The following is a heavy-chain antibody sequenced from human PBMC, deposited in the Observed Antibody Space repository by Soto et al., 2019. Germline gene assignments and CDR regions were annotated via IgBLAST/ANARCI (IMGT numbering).Heavy chain of an antibody. CDR1: GFTFSSYA. CDR3: ANEYSSGWKVFDY. V-gene: IGHV3-23*01. D-gene: IGHD6-19*01. CDR2: ISGSGGST. Sequence: EVQLLESGGGLVQPGGSLRLSCAASGFTFSSYAMSWVRQAPGKGLEWVSAISGSGGSTYYEDSVKGRFTISRDNSKNTLYLQMNSLRAEDTALYYCANEYSSGWKVFDYWGQGTLVTVSS. J-gene: IGHJ4*02.